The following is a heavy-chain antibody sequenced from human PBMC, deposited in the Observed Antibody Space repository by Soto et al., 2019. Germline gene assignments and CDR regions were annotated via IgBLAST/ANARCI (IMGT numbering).Heavy chain of an antibody. D-gene: IGHD3-10*01. CDR3: SRDLNTMVRGVMGYNWFDP. V-gene: IGHV1-18*01. CDR1: GYTFTSYG. CDR2: ISAYNGNT. J-gene: IGHJ5*02. Sequence: QVQLVQSGAEVKKPGASVKVSCKASGYTFTSYGISWVRQAPGQGLEWMGWISAYNGNTNYAQKLQGRVTMTTDTSPSPAYMELRSLGSDDTALYYCSRDLNTMVRGVMGYNWFDPWGQGTLVTVSS.